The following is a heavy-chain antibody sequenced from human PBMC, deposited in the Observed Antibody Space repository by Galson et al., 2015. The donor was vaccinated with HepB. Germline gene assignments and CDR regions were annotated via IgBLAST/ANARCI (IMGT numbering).Heavy chain of an antibody. CDR1: GYTFTGYY. CDR2: INPNSGGT. V-gene: IGHV1-2*02. Sequence: SVKVSCKASGYTFTGYYMHWVRQAPGQGLEWMGWINPNSGGTNYAQKFQGRVTMTRDTSISTAYMELSRLRSDDTAVYYCARAVVSSTSCYYHWGQGTLVTVSS. D-gene: IGHD2-2*01. J-gene: IGHJ5*02. CDR3: ARAVVSSTSCYYH.